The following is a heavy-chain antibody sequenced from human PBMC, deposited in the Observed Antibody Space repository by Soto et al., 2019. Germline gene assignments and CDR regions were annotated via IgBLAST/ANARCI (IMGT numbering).Heavy chain of an antibody. D-gene: IGHD3-16*01. J-gene: IGHJ6*02. CDR1: GYTFTGYY. Sequence: QVQLVQSGAEVKKPGASVKVSCKASGYTFTGYYMHWVRQAPGQGLEWMGWINPNSGGTNYAQKFQGWVTMTRDTSSSPASRELRSLRSDDTGVYYCGREGGGYYYYGMDVWGQGTTVTVSS. CDR3: GREGGGYYYYGMDV. CDR2: INPNSGGT. V-gene: IGHV1-2*04.